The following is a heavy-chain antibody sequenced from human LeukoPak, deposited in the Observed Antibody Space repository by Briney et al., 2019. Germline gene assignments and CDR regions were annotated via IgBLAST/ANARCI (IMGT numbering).Heavy chain of an antibody. D-gene: IGHD3-9*01. J-gene: IGHJ6*03. CDR1: GFTFSSYE. Sequence: GGSLRLSCAASGFTFSSYEMNWVRQAPGKGLEWVSYISSSGSTIYYADSVKGRFTISRDNAKNSLYLQMNSLRAEDTAVYYCAKAYYDILTGSSIYYYYYMDVWGKGTTVTVSS. CDR2: ISSSGSTI. V-gene: IGHV3-48*03. CDR3: AKAYYDILTGSSIYYYYYMDV.